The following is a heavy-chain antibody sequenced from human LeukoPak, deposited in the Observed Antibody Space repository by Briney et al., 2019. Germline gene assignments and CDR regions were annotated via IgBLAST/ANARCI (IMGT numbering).Heavy chain of an antibody. CDR3: AREYCGGVCYSGFDF. CDR1: GFNFNNYA. Sequence: GRSLTLSCSASGFNFNNYAMHWVRQAPGKGLEGVALLSNAGTYTSYADSVKGRFTISRDNSRITLYLQMNGLRTEDTAVYFCAREYCGGVCYSGFDFWGQGALVTVSS. D-gene: IGHD2-21*02. J-gene: IGHJ4*02. CDR2: LSNAGTYT. V-gene: IGHV3-30*04.